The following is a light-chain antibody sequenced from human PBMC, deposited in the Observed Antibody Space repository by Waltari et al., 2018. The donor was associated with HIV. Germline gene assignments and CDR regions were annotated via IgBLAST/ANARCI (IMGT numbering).Light chain of an antibody. CDR2: QDS. V-gene: IGLV3-1*01. CDR3: QASRV. CDR1: KLGDKY. J-gene: IGLJ2*01. Sequence: SYELTQPPSVSVSPGQTARITCSGDKLGDKYACWYQQKPGQSPVLVIYQDSKRPSGIPERFSGSNSGNTATLTISGTQAMDEADYYCQASRVFGGGTKLTVL.